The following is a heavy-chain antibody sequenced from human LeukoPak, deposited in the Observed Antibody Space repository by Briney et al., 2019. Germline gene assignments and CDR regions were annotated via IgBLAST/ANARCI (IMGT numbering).Heavy chain of an antibody. V-gene: IGHV4-59*08. CDR2: IYYSGST. CDR3: ARVVDEHQLQTGWFDP. J-gene: IGHJ5*02. CDR1: GGSIRSYY. Sequence: SETLSLTCTVSGGSIRSYYWSWIRQPPGKGLKWIGYIYYSGSTKYNPSLKSRVTVSVDTSKNQLSLKLISVTAADTAVYYCARVVDEHQLQTGWFDPWGQGTLVTVSS. D-gene: IGHD6-13*01.